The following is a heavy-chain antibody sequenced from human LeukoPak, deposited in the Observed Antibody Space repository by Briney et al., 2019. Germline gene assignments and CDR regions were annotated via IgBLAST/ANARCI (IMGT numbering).Heavy chain of an antibody. CDR1: GYTFTGYY. J-gene: IGHJ4*02. CDR3: ARGGNGYNNDY. D-gene: IGHD5-24*01. CDR2: IDPTSGGT. Sequence: ASVKVSCKASGYTFTGYYMHWVRQAPGQGLEWMGRIDPTSGGTKYAQNLQGRVTLTRDTSISTTYMELSRLRSDDTAIYYCARGGNGYNNDYWGQGTLVTVSS. V-gene: IGHV1-2*06.